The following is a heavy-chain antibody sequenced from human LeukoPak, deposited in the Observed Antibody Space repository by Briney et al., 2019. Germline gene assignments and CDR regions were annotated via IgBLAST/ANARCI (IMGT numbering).Heavy chain of an antibody. CDR2: IKYDGSEK. CDR3: AREKGYSYGYDY. CDR1: GVSFSGHW. D-gene: IGHD5-18*01. J-gene: IGHJ4*02. V-gene: IGHV3-7*01. Sequence: PGGSLRLSCSGSGVSFSGHWMHWVRQAPGKGLDCVVTIKYDGSEKYSADSVKGRFTISRDNSKNTLYLQMNSLRAEDTAVYYCAREKGYSYGYDYWGQGTLVTVSS.